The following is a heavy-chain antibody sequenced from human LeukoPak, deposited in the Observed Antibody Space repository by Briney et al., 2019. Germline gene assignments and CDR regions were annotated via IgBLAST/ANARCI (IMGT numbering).Heavy chain of an antibody. CDR3: ARRVGRWFGERAYYYNYMDV. V-gene: IGHV3-30*04. D-gene: IGHD3-10*01. Sequence: GGSLRLSCAASGFTFRIYAMHWVRQAPGKGLEWVAVISYDESTKYNADSVKGRFTISRDNSKNTLYLQMNSLRDEDTAVYYCARRVGRWFGERAYYYNYMDVWGKGTTVTISS. CDR2: ISYDESTK. CDR1: GFTFRIYA. J-gene: IGHJ6*03.